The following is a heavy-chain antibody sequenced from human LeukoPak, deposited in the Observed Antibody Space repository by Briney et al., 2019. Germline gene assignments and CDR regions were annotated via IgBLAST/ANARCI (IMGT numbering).Heavy chain of an antibody. V-gene: IGHV3-30*19. D-gene: IGHD3-3*01. Sequence: SGGSLRLSCAASGFTFSSYGMHWVRQAPGKGLEWVAVISYDGSNKYYADSVKGRFTISRDNSKNTLYLQMNSLRAEDTAVYYCARDFWSGYGGYWGQGTLVTVSS. CDR1: GFTFSSYG. CDR3: ARDFWSGYGGY. J-gene: IGHJ4*02. CDR2: ISYDGSNK.